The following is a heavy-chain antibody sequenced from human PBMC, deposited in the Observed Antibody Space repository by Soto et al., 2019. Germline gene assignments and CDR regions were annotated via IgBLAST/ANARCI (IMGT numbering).Heavy chain of an antibody. CDR2: IFYFGST. D-gene: IGHD3-9*01. J-gene: IGHJ4*02. CDR1: GVSISNYY. V-gene: IGHV4-59*08. CDR3: ARHSPDFDSLSPFDN. Sequence: QVQLQESGPGLVKPSETLSLTCTVSGVSISNYYWSWIRQSPGKGLEWIGYIFYFGSTNYNPSLKSRITISVDTSKNHFSLKLSSVTAADTAVYYCARHSPDFDSLSPFDNWGQGNLVTISS.